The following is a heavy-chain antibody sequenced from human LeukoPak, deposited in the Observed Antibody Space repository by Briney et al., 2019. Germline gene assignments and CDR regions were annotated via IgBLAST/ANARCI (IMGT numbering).Heavy chain of an antibody. D-gene: IGHD6-19*01. Sequence: SETLSLTCTVSGGSISSGSYNWSWIRQPAGKGLEWIGRIYTSGSTNYNLSLKSRVTISVDTSKNQFSLKLSSVTAADTAVYYCARADSSGWAVWAADAFDIWGQGTMVTVSS. CDR3: ARADSSGWAVWAADAFDI. V-gene: IGHV4-61*02. CDR1: GGSISSGSYN. CDR2: IYTSGST. J-gene: IGHJ3*02.